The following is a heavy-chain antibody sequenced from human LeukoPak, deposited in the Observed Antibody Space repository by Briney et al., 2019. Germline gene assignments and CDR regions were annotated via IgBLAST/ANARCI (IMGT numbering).Heavy chain of an antibody. Sequence: GGSLRLSCAASGFTFSSYGMHWVRQAPGKGLDWVAVISNGGSKKYYADSVKGRFTISRDNSKNTLSLQVSSLRTEDTAVYYCAKDRYSYAFEYSDSWGQGTLVTVSS. D-gene: IGHD5-18*01. CDR1: GFTFSSYG. CDR3: AKDRYSYAFEYSDS. J-gene: IGHJ4*02. CDR2: ISNGGSKK. V-gene: IGHV3-30*18.